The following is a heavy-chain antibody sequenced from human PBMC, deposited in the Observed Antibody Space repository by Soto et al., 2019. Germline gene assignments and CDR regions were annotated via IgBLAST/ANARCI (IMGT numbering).Heavy chain of an antibody. D-gene: IGHD6-13*01. V-gene: IGHV5-51*01. J-gene: IGHJ6*02. CDR1: GFDFSSSS. Sequence: CRASGFDFSSSSIAWVRQMPGKGLEWMGIIYPGDSDTRYSPSFQGQVTISADKSISTAYLQWSSLKASDTAMYYCARDVHSSSWPYYYGMDVWGQGTTVTSP. CDR2: IYPGDSDT. CDR3: ARDVHSSSWPYYYGMDV.